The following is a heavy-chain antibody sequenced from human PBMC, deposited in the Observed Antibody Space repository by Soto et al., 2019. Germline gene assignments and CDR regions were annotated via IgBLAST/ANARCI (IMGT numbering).Heavy chain of an antibody. CDR2: INPSGGST. CDR1: GYTFTNYY. J-gene: IGHJ6*02. Sequence: QVQLVQSGAEVKKPGASVKVSCKASGYTFTNYYIHWVRQAPGQGPEWMGIINPSGGSTNYAQNFQGRVTMTRDTSTSTVYMELSSLRSDDTAVYYCARGRVGSMDVWGLGTTVTVSS. D-gene: IGHD1-26*01. V-gene: IGHV1-46*03. CDR3: ARGRVGSMDV.